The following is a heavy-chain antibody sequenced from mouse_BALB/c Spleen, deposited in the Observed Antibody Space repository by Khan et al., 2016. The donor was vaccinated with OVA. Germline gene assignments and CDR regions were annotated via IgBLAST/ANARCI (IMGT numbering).Heavy chain of an antibody. V-gene: IGHV3-2*02. J-gene: IGHJ2*01. CDR3: ARIQGGDFDY. D-gene: IGHD3-2*02. CDR1: GYSITSDYA. CDR2: ISYSGNT. Sequence: VQLKQSGPGLVKPSQSLSLTCTVTGYSITSDYAWNWIRQFPGNKLAWMGYISYSGNTKYNPSLKSRISTTRDTSKNQFFLQLNFVTIEDTATYYCARIQGGDFDYWGQGTTLTVSS.